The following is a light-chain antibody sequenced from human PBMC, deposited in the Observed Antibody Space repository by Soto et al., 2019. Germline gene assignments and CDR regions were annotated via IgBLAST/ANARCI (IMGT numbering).Light chain of an antibody. CDR2: DAN. CDR3: SSYAGYSTPVV. J-gene: IGLJ2*01. Sequence: QSALTQPASVSGSPGQSITISCTGTSSDVGSYNLVSWYQQHPGKAPKLMIYDANKRPSGVSDRFSGSKSGNTASLTISGLQAEDEAEYYCSSYAGYSTPVVLGGGTKLTVL. V-gene: IGLV2-23*01. CDR1: SSDVGSYNL.